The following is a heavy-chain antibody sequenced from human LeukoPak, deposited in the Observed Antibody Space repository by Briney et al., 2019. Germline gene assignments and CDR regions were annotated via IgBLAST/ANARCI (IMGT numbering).Heavy chain of an antibody. CDR2: IIPIFGTA. Sequence: SVKVSCKASGGTFSSYAISWVRQAPGQGLEWMGGIIPIFGTANYAQKFQGRVTITADESTSTAYMELSSLRAEDTALYYCAKDLGADSYGLLLYYFDYWGQGTRVTVS. CDR3: AKDLGADSYGLLLYYFDY. J-gene: IGHJ4*02. V-gene: IGHV1-69*13. CDR1: GGTFSSYA. D-gene: IGHD5-18*01.